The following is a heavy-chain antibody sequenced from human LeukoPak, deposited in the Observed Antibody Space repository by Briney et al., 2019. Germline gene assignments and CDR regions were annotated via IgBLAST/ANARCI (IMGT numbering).Heavy chain of an antibody. Sequence: ASVKVSCKVSGYTLTELSMHWVRQAPGKGLEWMGGFDPEDGETIYAQKFQGRVTMTEDTSTDTAYMELSSLRSEDTAVYYCATVGSGSYYGWFDPWGQGTLVTVSS. J-gene: IGHJ5*02. CDR1: GYTLTELS. V-gene: IGHV1-24*01. CDR3: ATVGSGSYYGWFDP. D-gene: IGHD1-26*01. CDR2: FDPEDGET.